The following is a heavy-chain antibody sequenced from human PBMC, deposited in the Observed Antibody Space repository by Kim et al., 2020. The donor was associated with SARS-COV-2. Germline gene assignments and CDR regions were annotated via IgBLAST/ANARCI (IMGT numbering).Heavy chain of an antibody. CDR1: DDSISSTTYY. CDR3: ARQRATALRYYYDKMDV. D-gene: IGHD4-17*01. V-gene: IGHV4-39*01. CDR2: IYYSGST. J-gene: IGHJ6*03. Sequence: SETLSLTCTVSDDSISSTTYYWGWIRQPPGEGLEWIGSIYYSGSTYYNPSLKSRVIISVDTSKNQFSLKLSSGTAADTAVYYCARQRATALRYYYDKMDV.